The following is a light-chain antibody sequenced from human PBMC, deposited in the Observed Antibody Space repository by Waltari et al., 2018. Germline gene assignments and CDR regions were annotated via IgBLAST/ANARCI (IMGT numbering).Light chain of an antibody. CDR2: RVS. CDR3: MQSTHWIT. Sequence: EVVMTQSPLSLPVPLGQPASIPCTSSQSLEHSDGNTYLNWFQQRPGQSPRRLIYRVSTRDSGVPDRFSGSGSGTHFTLKISRVEADDVGVYYCMQSTHWITFGGGTKVEIK. V-gene: IGKV2-30*02. J-gene: IGKJ4*01. CDR1: QSLEHSDGNTY.